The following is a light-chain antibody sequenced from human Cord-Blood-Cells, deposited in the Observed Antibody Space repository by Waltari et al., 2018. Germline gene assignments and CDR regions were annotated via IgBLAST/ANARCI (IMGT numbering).Light chain of an antibody. Sequence: IQMTHSPSSLSASVGDRVTITCRASQSISSYLNWYQQKPGKAPKLLIYAASSLQRGVPTRFSGSGSGTDFTLTISSLQPEDFATYYCQQSYSTPRTFGQGTKVEIK. CDR1: QSISSY. V-gene: IGKV1-39*01. CDR2: AAS. J-gene: IGKJ1*01. CDR3: QQSYSTPRT.